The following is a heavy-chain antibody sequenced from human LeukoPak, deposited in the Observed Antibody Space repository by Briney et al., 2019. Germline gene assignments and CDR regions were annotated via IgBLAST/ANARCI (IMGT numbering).Heavy chain of an antibody. CDR1: GYTFTSYG. CDR2: INPNSGGT. J-gene: IGHJ4*02. CDR3: ARLERSGPNY. V-gene: IGHV1-2*02. Sequence: ASVKVSCKASGYTFTSYGISWVRQAPGRGLEWMGWINPNSGGTNYAQKFQGRVTMTRDTSISTAYMELTRLRSDDTAVYYCARLERSGPNYWGQGTLVTVSS. D-gene: IGHD6-19*01.